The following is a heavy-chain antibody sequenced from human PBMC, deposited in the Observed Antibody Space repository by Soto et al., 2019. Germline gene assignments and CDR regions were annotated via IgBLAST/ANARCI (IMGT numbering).Heavy chain of an antibody. J-gene: IGHJ3*02. CDR3: ASPIGYCSSTSCSPVPPYGSGYVSEGAFDI. Sequence: SETLSLTCTVSGGSISSSSYYWGWIRQPPGKGLEWIGSIYYSGSTYYNPSLKSRVTISVDTSKNQFSLKLSSVTAADTPVYYCASPIGYCSSTSCSPVPPYGSGYVSEGAFDIWGQGTMVTVSS. D-gene: IGHD2-2*03. CDR2: IYYSGST. V-gene: IGHV4-39*01. CDR1: GGSISSSSYY.